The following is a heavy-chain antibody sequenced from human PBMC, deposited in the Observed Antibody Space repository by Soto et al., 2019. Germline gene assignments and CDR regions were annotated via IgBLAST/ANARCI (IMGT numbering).Heavy chain of an antibody. V-gene: IGHV3-23*01. CDR1: GFTFSSYP. Sequence: EVQLLESGGGLIQPGGSLTLSCVASGFTFSSYPMSWVRQAPGKGLEWVSSISGSGGTTYHADSVKGRFTVSRDNSKNTLFLRMNSLRAEDTAVYYCAKEFVEWLLGGYFDYWGQGTLVTVSS. CDR3: AKEFVEWLLGGYFDY. J-gene: IGHJ4*02. CDR2: ISGSGGTT. D-gene: IGHD3-3*01.